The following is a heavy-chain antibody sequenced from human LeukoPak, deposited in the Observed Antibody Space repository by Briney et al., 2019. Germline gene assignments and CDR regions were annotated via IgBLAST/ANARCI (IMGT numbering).Heavy chain of an antibody. D-gene: IGHD3-22*01. V-gene: IGHV3-48*01. CDR3: ARDHYFDTSGYSRSQDY. Sequence: VGSLRLSCAVSGLTFSVYSMNWVRQAPGKGLEWISYINSSSSGVYYADSVKGRFTISRDNATNTLYLQMNSLRSEDTAVYYCARDHYFDTSGYSRSQDYWGQGTLVTVSP. CDR2: INSSSSGV. J-gene: IGHJ4*02. CDR1: GLTFSVYS.